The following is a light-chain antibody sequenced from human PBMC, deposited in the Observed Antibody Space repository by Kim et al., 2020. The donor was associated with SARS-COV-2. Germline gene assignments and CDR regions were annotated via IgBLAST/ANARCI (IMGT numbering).Light chain of an antibody. CDR3: SSYTSIGTQVV. V-gene: IGLV2-14*03. CDR2: DVD. J-gene: IGLJ2*01. CDR1: RRDVGVYIY. Sequence: QLVPSSCPGARRDVGVYIYVSWYQQHPGKAPKLMIYDVDKRPSGVSDRFSGSKSGDTASLTISGLQAEDETDYYCSSYTSIGTQVVFGGGTQLTVL.